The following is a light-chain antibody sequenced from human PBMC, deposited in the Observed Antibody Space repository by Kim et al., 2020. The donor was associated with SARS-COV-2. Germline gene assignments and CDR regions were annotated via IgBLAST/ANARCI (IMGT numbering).Light chain of an antibody. V-gene: IGLV4-69*01. J-gene: IGLJ3*02. CDR3: QTWGTYWV. CDR2: LNSDGSH. CDR1: SGHSSYA. Sequence: QLVLTQSPSASASLGASVKLTCTLSSGHSSYAIAWHQQQPEKGPRYLMKLNSDGSHSKGDGIPDRFSGSSSGAERYLTISSLQSEDEADYYCQTWGTYWVFGGGTKVTVL.